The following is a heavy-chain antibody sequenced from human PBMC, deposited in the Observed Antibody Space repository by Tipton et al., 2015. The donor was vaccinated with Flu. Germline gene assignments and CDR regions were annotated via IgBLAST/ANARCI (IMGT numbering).Heavy chain of an antibody. J-gene: IGHJ4*02. Sequence: TLSLTCTVSGGSISSSSYYWGWIRQPPGKGLEWIGSIYYSGSTYYNPSLKSRVTISVDTSKNQFSLKLSSVTAADTAVYYCARLSRGPFSYWGQGTLVTVSS. CDR1: GGSISSSSYY. CDR2: IYYSGST. CDR3: ARLSRGPFSY. V-gene: IGHV4-39*01.